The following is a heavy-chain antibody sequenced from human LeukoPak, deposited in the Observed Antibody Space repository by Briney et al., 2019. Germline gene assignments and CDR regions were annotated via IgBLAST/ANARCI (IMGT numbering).Heavy chain of an antibody. CDR2: ITISGNTR. CDR1: GFSFSTYG. Sequence: GGSLRLTCAASGFSFSTYGMNWVRQAPGKGLEWVSDITISGNTRNYAGSVKGRFTISRDNARNSLYLQMNSLRVEDTAVYYCARGDPYADLWGQGTLVTVAS. D-gene: IGHD2-2*01. J-gene: IGHJ5*02. CDR3: ARGDPYADL. V-gene: IGHV3-48*03.